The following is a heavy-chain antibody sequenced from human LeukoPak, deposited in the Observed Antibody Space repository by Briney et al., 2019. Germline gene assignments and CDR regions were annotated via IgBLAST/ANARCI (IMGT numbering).Heavy chain of an antibody. J-gene: IGHJ5*02. V-gene: IGHV4-30-2*01. CDR2: ISQSGNI. CDR3: ARSPLAFYDSSGYPRVWFDP. Sequence: KASETLSLTCTVSGDSISSGGHSWSWIRQPPGKGLEWIGYIYHIGYISQSGNIYQNPSLKSRVTISLDTSRNQFSLKLSSVTAADTAVYYCARSPLAFYDSSGYPRVWFDPWGQGTLVTVSS. CDR1: GDSISSGGHS. D-gene: IGHD3-22*01.